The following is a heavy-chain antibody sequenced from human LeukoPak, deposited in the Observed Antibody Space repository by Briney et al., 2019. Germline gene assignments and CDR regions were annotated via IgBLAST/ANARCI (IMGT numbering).Heavy chain of an antibody. CDR2: IYPGDSDT. V-gene: IGHV5-51*01. J-gene: IGHJ5*02. D-gene: IGHD6-6*01. CDR1: GYSFTSYW. Sequence: GESLKISCKGSGYSFTSYWIGWVRQMPGKGLEWMGIIYPGDSDTRYSPSFQGQVPISADKSISTAYLQWSSLKASDTAMYYCARRIAAPRNPLGYWFDPWGQGTLVTVSS. CDR3: ARRIAAPRNPLGYWFDP.